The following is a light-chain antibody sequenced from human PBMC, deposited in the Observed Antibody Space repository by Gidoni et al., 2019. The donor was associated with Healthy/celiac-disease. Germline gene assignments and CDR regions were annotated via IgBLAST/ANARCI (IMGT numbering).Light chain of an antibody. J-gene: IGKJ1*01. V-gene: IGKV1-39*01. CDR1: QSISSY. CDR2: AAS. Sequence: DIQMTQVPSPLSGSVGERVTITCRASQSISSYLNWYQQKPGKAPKLLIYAASSLQSGVPSKFSGSGSGTDFTLTISSLQPEDFATYYCQQSYSTPGTFGQGTKVEIK. CDR3: QQSYSTPGT.